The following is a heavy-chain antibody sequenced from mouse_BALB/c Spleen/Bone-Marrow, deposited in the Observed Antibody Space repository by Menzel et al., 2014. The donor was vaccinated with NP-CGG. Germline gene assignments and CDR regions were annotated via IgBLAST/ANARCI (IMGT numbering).Heavy chain of an antibody. J-gene: IGHJ3*01. Sequence: VHVKQSGAELVKPGASVKLSCKASGYTFTSYYMYWVKQRPGQGLEWIGEINPSNGGTNLNEKFKSKATLTVDKSSSTAYMQLSSLTFEDSAIYYCTRPYYGYVGYAYWGQGTQVTVSA. V-gene: IGHV1S81*02. D-gene: IGHD1-2*01. CDR3: TRPYYGYVGYAY. CDR2: INPSNGGT. CDR1: GYTFTSYY.